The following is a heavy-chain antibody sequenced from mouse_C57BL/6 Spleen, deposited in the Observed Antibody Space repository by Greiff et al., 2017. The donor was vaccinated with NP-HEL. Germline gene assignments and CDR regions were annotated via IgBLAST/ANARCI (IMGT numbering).Heavy chain of an antibody. D-gene: IGHD2-2*01. Sequence: EVQGVESGGGLVKPGGSLKLSCAASGFTFSSYAMSWVRQTPEKRLEWVATISDGGSYTYYPDNVKGRFTISRDNAKNNLYLQMSRLKSEDTASYYCARVRYGYDEAWFAYWGQGTLVTVSA. CDR1: GFTFSSYA. CDR3: ARVRYGYDEAWFAY. J-gene: IGHJ3*01. CDR2: ISDGGSYT. V-gene: IGHV5-4*01.